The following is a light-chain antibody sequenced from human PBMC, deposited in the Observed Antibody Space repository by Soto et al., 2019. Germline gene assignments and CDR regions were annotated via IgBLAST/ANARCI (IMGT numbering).Light chain of an antibody. J-gene: IGKJ4*01. V-gene: IGKV1-39*01. CDR2: AAS. Sequence: DIQMIQSPSSLSASLGDRVTITCRASQSISNFLNWVQHKPGNAPKVLISAASTLQSGVPPRFSGSESGTDFTLTISSLQPEDSASYYCQQYYNSVLTFGGGTKVDIK. CDR1: QSISNF. CDR3: QQYYNSVLT.